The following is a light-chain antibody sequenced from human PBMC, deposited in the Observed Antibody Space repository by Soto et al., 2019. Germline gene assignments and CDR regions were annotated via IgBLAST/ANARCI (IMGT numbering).Light chain of an antibody. Sequence: VMTQSPAPLSVSPGDRATLSCVASQSVSSTLAWYQQKPGQAPRLLIYGASTRATGIPARFSGSGYGTEVNLTISSLQTEDVATYYCQKYNRAPWTFGQGTKVDIK. CDR3: QKYNRAPWT. J-gene: IGKJ1*01. CDR2: GAS. CDR1: QSVSST. V-gene: IGKV3-15*01.